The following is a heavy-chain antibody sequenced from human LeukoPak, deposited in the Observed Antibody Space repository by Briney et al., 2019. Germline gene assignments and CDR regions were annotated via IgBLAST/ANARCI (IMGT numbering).Heavy chain of an antibody. V-gene: IGHV4-59*12. CDR2: IYYSGST. CDR3: ARGWDHYYGSGSYYNVLFDY. CDR1: GGSISSYY. J-gene: IGHJ4*02. D-gene: IGHD3-10*01. Sequence: PSETLSLTCTVSGGSISSYYWSWIRQPPGEGLEWIGYIYYSGSTSYNPSLKSRVTISVDTSKNQFSLKLSSVTAADTAVYYCARGWDHYYGSGSYYNVLFDYWGQGTLVTVSS.